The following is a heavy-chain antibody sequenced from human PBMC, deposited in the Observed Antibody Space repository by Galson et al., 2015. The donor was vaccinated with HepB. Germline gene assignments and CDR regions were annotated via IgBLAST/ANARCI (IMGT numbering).Heavy chain of an antibody. CDR3: ARSVRTYCSRASCSPYYFDY. D-gene: IGHD2-2*01. Sequence: SLRLSCAASGFTVSSNYMSWVRQAPGKGLEWVSVIYTSGITFYADSVKGRFTISRDSSKNTLYLQMNSLRAEDTAVYHCARSVRTYCSRASCSPYYFDYWGQGTLVTVSS. V-gene: IGHV3-53*01. CDR1: GFTVSSNY. J-gene: IGHJ4*02. CDR2: IYTSGIT.